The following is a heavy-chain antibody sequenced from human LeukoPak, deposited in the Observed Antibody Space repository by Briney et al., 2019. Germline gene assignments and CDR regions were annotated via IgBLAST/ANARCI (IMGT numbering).Heavy chain of an antibody. J-gene: IGHJ4*02. Sequence: PSETLSLTCAVYGVSFSGYYWNWIRQPPGKGLEWIGQINHSGSANYNPSLRSRVAISVDTSKNQFPLRLSSVTAADTAVYYCARGLSRLPSGGYWGQGTLVTVSS. D-gene: IGHD2-15*01. CDR1: GVSFSGYY. V-gene: IGHV4-34*01. CDR3: ARGLSRLPSGGY. CDR2: INHSGSA.